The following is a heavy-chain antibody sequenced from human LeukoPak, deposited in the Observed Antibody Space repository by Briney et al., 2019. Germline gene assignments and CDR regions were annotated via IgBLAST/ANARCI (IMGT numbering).Heavy chain of an antibody. D-gene: IGHD2-2*01. J-gene: IGHJ5*02. CDR3: ARHGRYCSSATCSRGWFDP. Sequence: SETLSLTCTVSGGSSNSNTYYWGLIRQPPAKGLEWIGTIYYDGSAYYNPSLKSRVTISVDTSKNQFSLKLSSVTAADTAVYYCARHGRYCSSATCSRGWFDPWGQGALVTVSS. CDR2: IYYDGSA. CDR1: GGSSNSNTYY. V-gene: IGHV4-39*01.